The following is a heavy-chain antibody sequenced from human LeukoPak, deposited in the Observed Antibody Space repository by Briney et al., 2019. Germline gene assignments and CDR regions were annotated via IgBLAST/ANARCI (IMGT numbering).Heavy chain of an antibody. D-gene: IGHD2-2*01. CDR3: ARDAYCSSTSCALGVTHRWSFDY. CDR2: INPSGGST. CDR1: GYTFTSYY. Sequence: GASVKVSCKASGYTFTSYYMHWVRQAPGQGLEWMGIINPSGGSTSYAQKFQGRVTMTRDTSTSTVYMELSSLRSEDTAVYYCARDAYCSSTSCALGVTHRWSFDYWGQGTLVTVSS. J-gene: IGHJ4*02. V-gene: IGHV1-46*01.